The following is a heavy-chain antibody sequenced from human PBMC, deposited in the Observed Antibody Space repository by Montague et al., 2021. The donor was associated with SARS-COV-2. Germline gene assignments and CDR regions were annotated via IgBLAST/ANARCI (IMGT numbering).Heavy chain of an antibody. D-gene: IGHD3-16*01. CDR3: ARSGGVYDYVWGSYLRRSTKYGMDV. CDR2: IYYSGST. J-gene: IGHJ6*02. CDR1: GGSISSYY. V-gene: IGHV4-59*01. Sequence: SETLSLTCTASGGSISSYYWSWIRKPPGKGLEWIGYIYYSGSTNYNPSLKSRVTISVDTSKNQFSLKLRSVTAADTAVYYCARSGGVYDYVWGSYLRRSTKYGMDVWGQGATVTVSS.